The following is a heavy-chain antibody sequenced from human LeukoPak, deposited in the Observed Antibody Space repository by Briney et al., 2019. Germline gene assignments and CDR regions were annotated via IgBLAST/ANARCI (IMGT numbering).Heavy chain of an antibody. D-gene: IGHD3-22*01. CDR2: IRGNGGST. CDR1: GFSFSSYA. J-gene: IGHJ4*02. Sequence: GGSLRLSCAASGFSFSSYAMSWVRQAPGKGLEWVSGIRGNGGSTHYADSVKGRFTVSRDNSKNTLYLQMNSLRAEDTAVYYCARKPTRDYYDSSGYYLRWGQGTLVTVSP. CDR3: ARKPTRDYYDSSGYYLR. V-gene: IGHV3-23*01.